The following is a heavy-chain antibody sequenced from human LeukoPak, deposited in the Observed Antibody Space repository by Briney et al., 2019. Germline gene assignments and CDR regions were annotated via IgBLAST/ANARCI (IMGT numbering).Heavy chain of an antibody. V-gene: IGHV3-33*01. J-gene: IGHJ4*02. D-gene: IGHD4-23*01. CDR2: IWYDGSNK. CDR1: GFTFSNYG. CDR3: ARVAAGYSVNYFDY. Sequence: GGSLRLSCAASGFTFSNYGMHWVRQAPGKGLEWVAVIWYDGSNKYYADSVKGRFTISRDNSKNTLYLQMNSLRDEDTAVYYCARVAAGYSVNYFDYWGQGTLVTVSS.